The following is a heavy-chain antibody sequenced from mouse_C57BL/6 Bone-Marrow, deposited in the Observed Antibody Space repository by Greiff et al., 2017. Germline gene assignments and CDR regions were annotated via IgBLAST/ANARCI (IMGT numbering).Heavy chain of an antibody. CDR2: IDPSDSET. CDR1: GYTFTSYW. J-gene: IGHJ1*03. Sequence: VQLKQPGAELVRPGSSVKLSCKASGYTFTSYWMHWVKQRPIQGLEWIGNIDPSDSETHYNQKFKDKATLTVDKSSSTAYMQLSSLTSEDSAVYYCARACYGNYVYWYFDVWGTGTTVTVSS. D-gene: IGHD2-1*01. CDR3: ARACYGNYVYWYFDV. V-gene: IGHV1-52*01.